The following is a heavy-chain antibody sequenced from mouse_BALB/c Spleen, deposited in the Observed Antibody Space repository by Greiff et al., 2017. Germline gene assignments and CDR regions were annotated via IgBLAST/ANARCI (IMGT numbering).Heavy chain of an antibody. Sequence: VQLQQSGPELVKPGASVKISCKASGYTFTDYNMHWVKQSHGKSLEWIGYIYPYNGGTGYNQKFKSKATLTVDTSSSTAYMQLSSLTSEDSAVYYCTRGYGSSYRWYFDVWGAGTTVTVSS. CDR2: IYPYNGGT. CDR1: GYTFTDYN. V-gene: IGHV1S29*02. D-gene: IGHD1-1*01. CDR3: TRGYGSSYRWYFDV. J-gene: IGHJ1*01.